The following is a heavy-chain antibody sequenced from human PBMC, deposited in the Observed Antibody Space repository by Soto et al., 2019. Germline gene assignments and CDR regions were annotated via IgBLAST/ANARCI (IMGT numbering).Heavy chain of an antibody. CDR2: MNPSTGNT. J-gene: IGHJ5*02. CDR3: ARGRIIVAGGFDP. D-gene: IGHD6-19*01. V-gene: IGHV1-8*01. CDR1: GYTFTRYD. Sequence: ASVKVSCKASGYTFTRYDIICVRQATGQGLEWMGWMNPSTGNTDSAEKFQGRLTMTRNTSISTVYMELSSLSFEDTAVYYCARGRIIVAGGFDPWGQGTLVTVSS.